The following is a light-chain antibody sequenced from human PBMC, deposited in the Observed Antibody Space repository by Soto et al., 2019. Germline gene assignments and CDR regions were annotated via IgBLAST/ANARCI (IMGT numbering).Light chain of an antibody. CDR2: AVT. V-gene: IGLV2-14*01. CDR3: SSYTSSSTL. J-gene: IGLJ1*01. Sequence: QSVLTQPASVSGSPGQSITISCPGTSSDVGGYNYVSWYQQHPGKAPKLMIYAVTARPSGVSSRFSGSKSGNTASLTISGLQAEDEADYYCSSYTSSSTLFGTGDQGHRP. CDR1: SSDVGGYNY.